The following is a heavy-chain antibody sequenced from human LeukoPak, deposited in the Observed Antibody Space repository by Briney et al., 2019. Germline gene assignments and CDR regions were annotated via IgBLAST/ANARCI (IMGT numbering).Heavy chain of an antibody. CDR3: ASNSGYSSSWFTQSDAFDI. J-gene: IGHJ3*02. CDR2: IYYSGST. D-gene: IGHD6-13*01. V-gene: IGHV4-39*07. Sequence: SETLSLTCTVSGGSISSSSYYWGWIRQPPGKGLEWIGSIYYSGSTYYNPSLKSRVTISVDTSKNQFSLKLSSVTAADTAVYYCASNSGYSSSWFTQSDAFDIWGQGTMVTVSS. CDR1: GGSISSSSYY.